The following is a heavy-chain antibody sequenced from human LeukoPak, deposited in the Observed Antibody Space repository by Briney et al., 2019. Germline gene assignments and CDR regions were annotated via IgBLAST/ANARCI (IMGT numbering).Heavy chain of an antibody. CDR3: ARVVDTELLWFGESAWSDY. J-gene: IGHJ4*02. Sequence: GASVKVSCKASGYTFTSYGSNWVRQAPGQGLEWMGWISAYNGNTNYAQKLQGIVTMTTDSSTSTAYMELRSLRSDDTAVYYCARVVDTELLWFGESAWSDYWGQGTLVTVSS. V-gene: IGHV1-18*01. D-gene: IGHD3-10*01. CDR2: ISAYNGNT. CDR1: GYTFTSYG.